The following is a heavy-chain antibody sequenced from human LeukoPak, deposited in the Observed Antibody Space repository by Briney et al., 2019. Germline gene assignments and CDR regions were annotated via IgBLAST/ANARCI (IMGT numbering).Heavy chain of an antibody. D-gene: IGHD4-11*01. CDR3: ARLRSKYWFDP. CDR2: ITSSGNTM. Sequence: GGSLRLSCAASGFTFSSYEMNWVRQAPGKGLEWVSFITSSGNTMYYADSVRGRFTISRDNAKNSLYLQMNSLRADDTAVYYCARLRSKYWFDPWGQGTLVTVPS. CDR1: GFTFSSYE. V-gene: IGHV3-48*03. J-gene: IGHJ5*02.